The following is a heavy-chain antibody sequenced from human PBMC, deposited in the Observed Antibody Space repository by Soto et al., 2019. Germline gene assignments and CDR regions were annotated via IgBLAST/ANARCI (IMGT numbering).Heavy chain of an antibody. CDR1: GFTFSSYA. CDR2: ISGSGGST. J-gene: IGHJ6*02. Sequence: GGSLRLSCAASGFTFSSYAMSWVRQAPGKGLEWVSAISGSGGSTYYADSVKGRFTISRDNSKNTLYLQMNSLRAEDTAVYYCAKDLDHNDPHCSSTSCYVDYYYGMDVWGQGTTVTVSS. V-gene: IGHV3-23*01. D-gene: IGHD2-2*01. CDR3: AKDLDHNDPHCSSTSCYVDYYYGMDV.